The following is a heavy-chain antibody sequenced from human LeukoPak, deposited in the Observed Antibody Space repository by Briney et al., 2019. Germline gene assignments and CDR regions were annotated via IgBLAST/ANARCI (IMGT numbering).Heavy chain of an antibody. V-gene: IGHV4-39*07. CDR1: GCSISSSSYY. J-gene: IGHJ4*02. D-gene: IGHD3/OR15-3a*01. CDR3: ARATPTGDFWTSFFDY. CDR2: IYYSGST. Sequence: SETLSLTCTVSGCSISSSSYYWGWIRQPPGKGLEWFGSIYYSGSTYQNPSLKSRVTISIDTSKNQFSLKLSSVNAADTAVYYCARATPTGDFWTSFFDYWGQGTLVTVSS.